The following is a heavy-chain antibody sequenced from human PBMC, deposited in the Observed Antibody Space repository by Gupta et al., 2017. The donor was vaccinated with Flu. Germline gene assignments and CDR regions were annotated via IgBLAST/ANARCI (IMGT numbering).Heavy chain of an antibody. CDR1: GFTFSSYS. CDR2: ISSSSSYI. D-gene: IGHD3-3*01. V-gene: IGHV3-21*01. Sequence: EVQLVESGGGLVKPGGSLRLSCAASGFTFSSYSMNWVRQAPGKGLEWVSSISSSSSYIYYADSVKGRFTISRDNAKNSLYLQMNSLRAEDTAVYYWERAHYLRFLEWVAPPYYYYGMDVWGQGTTVTVSS. CDR3: ERAHYLRFLEWVAPPYYYYGMDV. J-gene: IGHJ6*02.